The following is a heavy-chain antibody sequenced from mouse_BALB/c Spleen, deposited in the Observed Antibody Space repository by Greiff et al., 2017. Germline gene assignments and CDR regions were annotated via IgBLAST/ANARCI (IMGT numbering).Heavy chain of an antibody. V-gene: IGHV1S22*01. CDR1: GYTFTSYW. CDR2: IYPGSGST. J-gene: IGHJ3*01. CDR3: TRESVIRFAY. Sequence: LQQPGSELVRPGASVKLSCKASGYTFTSYWMHWVKQRPGQGLEWIGNIYPGSGSTNYDEKFKSKATLTVDTSSSTAYMQLSSLTSEDSAVYYCTRESVIRFAYWGQGTLVTVAA.